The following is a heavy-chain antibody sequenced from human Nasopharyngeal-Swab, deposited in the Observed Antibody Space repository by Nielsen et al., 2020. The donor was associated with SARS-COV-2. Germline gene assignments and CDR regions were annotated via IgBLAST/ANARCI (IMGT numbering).Heavy chain of an antibody. V-gene: IGHV4-39*01. J-gene: IGHJ4*02. CDR2: IYYGGST. D-gene: IGHD6-13*01. CDR3: ATLSSSWYEYYFDY. CDR1: GCPSGTSTYY. Sequence: GSLRPSLTLPGCPSGTSTYYWAWIRQPPGKGLEWIGSIYYGGSTYYNPSLKSRVTISVDTSKNQFSLKLSSVTAADTAVYYCATLSSSWYEYYFDYWGQGTLVTVSS.